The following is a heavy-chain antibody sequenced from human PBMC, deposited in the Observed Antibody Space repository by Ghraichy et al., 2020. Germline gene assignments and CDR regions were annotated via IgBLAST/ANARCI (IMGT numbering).Heavy chain of an antibody. CDR1: GFTFSHSG. J-gene: IGHJ6*02. CDR2: IWYDGSNK. Sequence: LRLSCAASGFTFSHSGMHWVRQAPGKGLEWVAVIWYDGSNKYYADSVKGRFTISRDNSKNTLYLQMNSLRAEDTAVYYCARGHSNANAMDVWGQGTTVTVSS. V-gene: IGHV3-33*01. CDR3: ARGHSNANAMDV. D-gene: IGHD2-8*01.